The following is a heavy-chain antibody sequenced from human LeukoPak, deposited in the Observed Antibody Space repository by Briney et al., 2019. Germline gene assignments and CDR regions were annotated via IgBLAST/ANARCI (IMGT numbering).Heavy chain of an antibody. D-gene: IGHD6-13*01. Sequence: SVKVSCKASGGTFISYAISWVRQAPGQGLEWMGGIIPIFGTANYAQKFQGRVTITTDESTSTAYMELSSLRSEDTAVYYCARSSSSDWYSDLWGRGTLVTVSS. V-gene: IGHV1-69*05. CDR1: GGTFISYA. CDR3: ARSSSSDWYSDL. J-gene: IGHJ2*01. CDR2: IIPIFGTA.